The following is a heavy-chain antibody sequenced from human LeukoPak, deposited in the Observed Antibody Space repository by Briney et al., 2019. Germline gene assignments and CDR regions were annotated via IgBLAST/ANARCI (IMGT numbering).Heavy chain of an antibody. CDR3: ATPEHGYSGCDFRS. V-gene: IGHV1-2*02. CDR2: INPNSGGT. D-gene: IGHD5-12*01. CDR1: GYTFTGYY. J-gene: IGHJ4*02. Sequence: ASVKVSCKASGYTFTGYYMHWVRQAPGQGLKWMGWINPNSGGTNYAQKFQGRVTMTRDTSISTAYMELSRLRSDDTAAYYCATPEHGYSGCDFRSWGQGTLVTVSS.